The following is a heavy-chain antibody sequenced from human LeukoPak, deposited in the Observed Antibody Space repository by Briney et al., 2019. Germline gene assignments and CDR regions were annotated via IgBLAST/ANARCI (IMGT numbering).Heavy chain of an antibody. Sequence: GGSLRLSCAASGFTFISYSMHWVRQAPGKGLEWVAVISYDGSNKYYADSVKGRFTISRDNSKNSLYLQMNSLRAEDTAVYYCARDGPAYYFDYWGQGTLVTVSS. CDR3: ARDGPAYYFDY. V-gene: IGHV3-30*04. CDR1: GFTFISYS. J-gene: IGHJ4*02. CDR2: ISYDGSNK.